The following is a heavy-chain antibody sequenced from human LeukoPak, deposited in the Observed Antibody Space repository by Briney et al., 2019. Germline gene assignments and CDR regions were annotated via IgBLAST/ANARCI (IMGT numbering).Heavy chain of an antibody. D-gene: IGHD3-10*01. CDR1: GYTFTDYD. Sequence: ASVKVSCKTSGYTFTDYDMTWVRQAPGQGLEWMGRVSPYNGNTYYSQRFQHRVTITKDTSTRTAYMDQRNLRTDDTAMYYCARNGRVRRVVKDLFEYWGQGTLVAVSS. CDR3: ARNGRVRRVVKDLFEY. V-gene: IGHV1-18*01. J-gene: IGHJ4*02. CDR2: VSPYNGNT.